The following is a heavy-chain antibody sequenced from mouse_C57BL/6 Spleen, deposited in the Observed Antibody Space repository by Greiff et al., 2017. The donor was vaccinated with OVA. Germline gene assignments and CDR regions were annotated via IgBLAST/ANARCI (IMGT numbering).Heavy chain of an antibody. CDR2: INPNNGGT. Sequence: VQLQQSGPELVKPGASVKISCKASGYTFTDYYMNWVKQSHGKSLEWIGDINPNNGGTSYNQTFKGKATLTVDKSSSTAYMVLRSLTSEDAAVYYCARGGYYDYYAMDYWGQGTSVTVSS. CDR1: GYTFTDYY. J-gene: IGHJ4*01. CDR3: ARGGYYDYYAMDY. D-gene: IGHD2-3*01. V-gene: IGHV1-26*01.